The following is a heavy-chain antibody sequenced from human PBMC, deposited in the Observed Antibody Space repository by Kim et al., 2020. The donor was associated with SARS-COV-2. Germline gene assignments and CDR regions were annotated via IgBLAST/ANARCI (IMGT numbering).Heavy chain of an antibody. CDR3: ASLAARQFYYYYGMDV. D-gene: IGHD6-6*01. CDR2: INHSGST. CDR1: GGSFSGYY. V-gene: IGHV4-34*01. Sequence: SETLSLTCAVYGGSFSGYYWSWIRQPPGKGLEWIGEINHSGSTNYNPSLKSRVTISVDTSKNQFSLKLSSVTAADTAVYYCASLAARQFYYYYGMDVWGQGTTVTVSS. J-gene: IGHJ6*02.